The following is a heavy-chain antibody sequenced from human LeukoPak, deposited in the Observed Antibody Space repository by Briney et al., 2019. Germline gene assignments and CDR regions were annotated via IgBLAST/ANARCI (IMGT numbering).Heavy chain of an antibody. CDR3: ARVGSLRWYSYYLDV. Sequence: PSETLSLTCTVSGNSISGGYYWGWIRQSPGMGLQWIGSIYHTGRTYYNPSLKSRVTISVATSKNQFSLKLSSVTAADTAVYFCARVGSLRWYSYYLDVWGKGTTVTVSS. D-gene: IGHD1-26*01. J-gene: IGHJ6*03. CDR2: IYHTGRT. CDR1: GNSISGGYY. V-gene: IGHV4-38-2*02.